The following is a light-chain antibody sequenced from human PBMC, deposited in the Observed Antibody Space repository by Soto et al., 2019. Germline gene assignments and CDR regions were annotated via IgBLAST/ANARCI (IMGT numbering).Light chain of an antibody. Sequence: QSVLTQPASVSGSPGQSITISCTGTSSDVGSYNLVSWYQQHPGKAPKHMIYEGSKRPSGVSNRCSGSKSGNTASLTISGLQAEDEADYYCCSYAGSSILFGGGTKVTVL. CDR3: CSYAGSSIL. CDR2: EGS. V-gene: IGLV2-23*01. CDR1: SSDVGSYNL. J-gene: IGLJ2*01.